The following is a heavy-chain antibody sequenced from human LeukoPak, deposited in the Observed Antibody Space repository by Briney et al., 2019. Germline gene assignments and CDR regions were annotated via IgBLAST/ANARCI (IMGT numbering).Heavy chain of an antibody. CDR2: ISYDGSNN. Sequence: GGSLRLSCAASGFTFSSYAMHWVRQAPGKGLEWVAVISYDGSNNDYAESVKGRFTISRDNSKNTLYLQMDSLRAEDTAVYCCARDLRGGDYEGTYWGQGTLVTVSS. CDR3: ARDLRGGDYEGTY. V-gene: IGHV3-30-3*01. D-gene: IGHD2-21*02. CDR1: GFTFSSYA. J-gene: IGHJ4*02.